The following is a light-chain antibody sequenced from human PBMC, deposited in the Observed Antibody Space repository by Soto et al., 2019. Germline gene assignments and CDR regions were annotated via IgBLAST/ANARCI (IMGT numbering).Light chain of an antibody. V-gene: IGLV2-11*01. CDR1: SSDVGTYNY. CDR3: CSYAGNFWV. Sequence: QSALTQPRSVSGSPGQSVTISCTGTSSDVGTYNYVSWYQQHPGKAPKLIIYDVTQRPSGVPDRFSGSKSGNSASLIISGLQADVEADYHCCSYAGNFWVFGGGTKVTVL. J-gene: IGLJ3*02. CDR2: DVT.